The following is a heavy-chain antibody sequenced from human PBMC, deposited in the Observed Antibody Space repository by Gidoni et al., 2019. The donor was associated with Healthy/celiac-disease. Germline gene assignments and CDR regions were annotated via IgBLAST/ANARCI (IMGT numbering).Heavy chain of an antibody. D-gene: IGHD6-19*01. J-gene: IGHJ6*02. CDR1: GGSISSYY. CDR2: IYTSGST. CDR3: ALESRVAVAGDFYYYYYGMDV. Sequence: QVQLQASGPGLVKPSETLSLTCAVSGGSISSYYWSWIRQPAGKGLEWIGRIYTSGSTNYTPSLKSRVTRLVDTSKNQFSLKLSSVTAADTAVYYCALESRVAVAGDFYYYYYGMDVWGQGTTVTVSS. V-gene: IGHV4-4*07.